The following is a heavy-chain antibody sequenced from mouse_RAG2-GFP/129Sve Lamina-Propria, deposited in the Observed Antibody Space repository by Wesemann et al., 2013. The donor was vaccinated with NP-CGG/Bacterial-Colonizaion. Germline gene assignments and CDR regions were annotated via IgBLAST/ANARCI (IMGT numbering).Heavy chain of an antibody. V-gene: IGHV1-55*01. J-gene: IGHJ2*01. Sequence: GAELVKPGASVKMSCKASGYTFTSYWITWVKRRPGQGLEWIGWIYPGDGDTNYNEKFKSKATLTVDKSSSTAYMQLSSLTSEDSAVYYCARSRNRGDVGYWGQGTTLTVSS. CDR1: GYTFTSYW. CDR3: ARSRNRGDVGY. D-gene: IGHD3-1*01. CDR2: IYPGDGDT.